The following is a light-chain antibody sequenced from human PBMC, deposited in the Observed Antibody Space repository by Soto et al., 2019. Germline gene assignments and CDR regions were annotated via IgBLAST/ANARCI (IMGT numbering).Light chain of an antibody. V-gene: IGLV1-40*01. CDR2: GIF. CDR1: ISNIGAGYD. J-gene: IGLJ1*01. CDR3: QSYDNSLSGSEV. Sequence: QSVLTQPPSLSGAPGQRVTISCTGSISNIGAGYDVHWYQQLPGAAPTLLIFGIFNRPSGVSERFSGSRSGASASLVIAGLQAEDEADYFCQSYDNSLSGSEVFGTGTKVTVL.